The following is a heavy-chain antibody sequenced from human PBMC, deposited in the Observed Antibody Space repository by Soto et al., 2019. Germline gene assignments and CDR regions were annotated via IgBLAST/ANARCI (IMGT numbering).Heavy chain of an antibody. CDR1: GGSISIGGYY. D-gene: IGHD3-10*01. CDR3: ARRYGGAFDI. V-gene: IGHV4-31*03. J-gene: IGHJ3*02. Sequence: SETLSLTCTVSGGSISIGGYYWSWIRQHPGKGLEWIGYIYYSGSTNYNPSLKSRVTISVDTSKNQFSLKLSSVTAADTAVYYCARRYGGAFDIWGQGTMVTVSS. CDR2: IYYSGST.